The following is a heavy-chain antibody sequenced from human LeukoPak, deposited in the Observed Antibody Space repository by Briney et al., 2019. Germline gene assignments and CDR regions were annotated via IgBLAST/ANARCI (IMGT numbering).Heavy chain of an antibody. V-gene: IGHV3-30-3*01. Sequence: QSGGSLRLSCAASGFTFSSYAMHWVRQAPGKGLEWVAVISYDGSNKYYADSVKGRFTISRDNSKNTLYLQMNSLRAEDTAVYYCASEGPYYYDSSGYIWGQGTMVTVPS. J-gene: IGHJ3*02. CDR2: ISYDGSNK. CDR1: GFTFSSYA. D-gene: IGHD3-22*01. CDR3: ASEGPYYYDSSGYI.